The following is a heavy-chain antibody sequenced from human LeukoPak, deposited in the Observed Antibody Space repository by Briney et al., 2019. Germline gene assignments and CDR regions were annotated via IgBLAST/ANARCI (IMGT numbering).Heavy chain of an antibody. CDR1: GGSISSYY. CDR2: FFTSGST. Sequence: SETLSLTCTVSGGSISSYYWGWIRQPAGKGLEWIGRFFTSGSTNYNPSFKSRVTISVDTSKNQFSLRLNSVTAADSAVYYCARDVARVGFFDSWGQGTLVTVSS. V-gene: IGHV4-4*07. D-gene: IGHD1-26*01. CDR3: ARDVARVGFFDS. J-gene: IGHJ4*02.